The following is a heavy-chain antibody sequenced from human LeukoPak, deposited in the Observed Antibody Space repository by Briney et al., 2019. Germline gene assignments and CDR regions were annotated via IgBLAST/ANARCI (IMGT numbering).Heavy chain of an antibody. CDR3: ASQIMGDAFDI. J-gene: IGHJ3*02. V-gene: IGHV3-7*01. D-gene: IGHD2-8*01. CDR2: IKTDGSET. CDR1: GFYFRDHW. Sequence: GGSLRLSCAASGFYFRDHWMDWVRQAPGKGLEWVGHIKTDGSETYYLDSLKGRISISRDNAKNSLYLQMNSLRAEDTAVYYCASQIMGDAFDIWGQGTMVTVSS.